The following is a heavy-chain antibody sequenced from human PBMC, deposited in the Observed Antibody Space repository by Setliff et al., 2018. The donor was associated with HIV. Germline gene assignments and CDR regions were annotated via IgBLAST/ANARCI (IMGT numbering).Heavy chain of an antibody. J-gene: IGHJ5*02. CDR2: INTYNGNT. CDR1: GYTFINYG. V-gene: IGHV1-18*04. Sequence: ASVKVSCKASGYTFINYGINWRRQAPGQGLEWMGWINTYNGNTKYGQKFQGSVTMTTDTSTSTVYMELRRLTSDDTALYYCSRGGPPRVATLYWFDPWGQGTLVTVSS. D-gene: IGHD2-15*01. CDR3: SRGGPPRVATLYWFDP.